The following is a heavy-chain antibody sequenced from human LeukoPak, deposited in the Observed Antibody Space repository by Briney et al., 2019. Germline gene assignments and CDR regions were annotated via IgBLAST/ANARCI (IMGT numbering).Heavy chain of an antibody. Sequence: ASVKVSCKASGYTFTGYYMHWVRQAPGQGLEWMGWINPNRGGTNYAQKFQGRVTMTRDTSTSTAYMELSRLRSDDTAVYYCARDKTRGYDANYYSYMDVWGKGTTVTVSS. J-gene: IGHJ6*03. CDR3: ARDKTRGYDANYYSYMDV. CDR2: INPNRGGT. V-gene: IGHV1-2*02. D-gene: IGHD5-12*01. CDR1: GYTFTGYY.